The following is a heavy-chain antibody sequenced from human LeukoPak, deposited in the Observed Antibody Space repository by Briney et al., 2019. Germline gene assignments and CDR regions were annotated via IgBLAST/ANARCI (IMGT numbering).Heavy chain of an antibody. CDR2: ISWNSGSI. Sequence: PGGSLGLSCAASGFTFDDYAMHWVRQAPGKGLEWVPGISWNSGSIDYADSVKGRFTISRDNAKNSLYLQMNSLRAEDTALYYCAKDARTTVTTFLSPFDYWGQGTLVTVSS. D-gene: IGHD4-17*01. CDR3: AKDARTTVTTFLSPFDY. J-gene: IGHJ4*02. V-gene: IGHV3-9*01. CDR1: GFTFDDYA.